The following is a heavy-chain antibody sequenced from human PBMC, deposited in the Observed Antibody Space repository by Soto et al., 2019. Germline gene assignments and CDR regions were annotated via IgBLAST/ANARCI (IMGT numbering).Heavy chain of an antibody. CDR1: GFTFCDYY. CDR3: ATGDFWSGDDTGLLDY. V-gene: IGHV3-11*06. CDR2: ISSSGSHT. J-gene: IGHJ4*02. Sequence: GGSLRLSCVVPGFTFCDYYMNCISQAPGKGLEWISYISSSGSHTNYADSVKGRFTISRDNAKNSLYLQMNSLRAEDTAVYYCATGDFWSGDDTGLLDYWGQGTLVTVSS. D-gene: IGHD3-3*01.